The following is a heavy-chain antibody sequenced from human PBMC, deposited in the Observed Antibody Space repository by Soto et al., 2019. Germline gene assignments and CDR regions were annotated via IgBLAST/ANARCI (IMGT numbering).Heavy chain of an antibody. V-gene: IGHV1-69*08. CDR2: IIPILGIA. CDR3: ARDPITMVRGDRDY. Sequence: QVQLVQSGAEVKKPGSSVKVSCKASGGTFSSYTISWVRQAPGQGLEWMGRIIPILGIANYAQKFQGRVTITADKSTRTAYMELSSLRSEDTAVYYCARDPITMVRGDRDYWGQGTLVTVSS. CDR1: GGTFSSYT. D-gene: IGHD3-10*01. J-gene: IGHJ4*02.